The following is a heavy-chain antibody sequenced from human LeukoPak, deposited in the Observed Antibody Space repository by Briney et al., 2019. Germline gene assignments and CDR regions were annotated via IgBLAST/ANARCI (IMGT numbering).Heavy chain of an antibody. CDR1: GFTFSTYW. D-gene: IGHD6-13*01. CDR2: INTDGNST. CDR3: ARELASGD. V-gene: IGHV3-74*01. Sequence: VGSPRLSCAASGFTFSTYWMHWVRQAPGKGLVWVSQINTDGNSTTYADSVKGRFTVSRDNAKNTLYLQMNSLRAEDTAVYYCARELASGDWGQGTLGTVSS. J-gene: IGHJ4*02.